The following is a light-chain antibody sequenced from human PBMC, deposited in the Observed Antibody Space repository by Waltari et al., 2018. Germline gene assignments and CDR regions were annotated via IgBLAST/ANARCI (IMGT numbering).Light chain of an antibody. CDR3: SSYTGSNSLYV. Sequence: QSALTQPASVSGSPGQSITISCTGTSSDIGGYNYVSWYQQHPGKAPKRMMFDVIRRPSGVSTRFSGSKYGNTATLTISGLQAEDEADYYCSSYTGSNSLYVFGTGTKVTVL. J-gene: IGLJ1*01. V-gene: IGLV2-14*03. CDR2: DVI. CDR1: SSDIGGYNY.